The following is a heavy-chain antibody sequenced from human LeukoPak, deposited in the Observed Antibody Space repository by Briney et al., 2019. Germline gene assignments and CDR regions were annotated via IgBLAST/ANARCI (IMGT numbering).Heavy chain of an antibody. CDR1: GGSISSGSYY. CDR2: IYTSGST. V-gene: IGHV4-61*02. Sequence: SQTLSLTCTVSGGSISSGSYYWSWIRQPAGKGLEWIGRIYTSGSTNYNPSLKSRVTISVDTSKNQFSLKLSPVTAADTAVYYCARSRTGEGAFDIWGQGTMVTVSS. D-gene: IGHD1-1*01. CDR3: ARSRTGEGAFDI. J-gene: IGHJ3*02.